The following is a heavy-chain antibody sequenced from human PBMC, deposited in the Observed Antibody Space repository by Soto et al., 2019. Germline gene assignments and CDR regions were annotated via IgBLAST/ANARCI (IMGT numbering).Heavy chain of an antibody. CDR3: ARIGQGVNGGNGFEP. D-gene: IGHD2-8*01. Sequence: QVQLVESGGGVVQPGTSLRLSCAASGFRLNGYAMNWVRQARGKGPEWLASLTHDGSKSDYADSVRGRFTISRDTSQNTVYLQMNRPRLDNTAVYYCARIGQGVNGGNGFEPWGQGTLVTVAS. CDR2: LTHDGSKS. J-gene: IGHJ5*02. CDR1: GFRLNGYA. V-gene: IGHV3-33*05.